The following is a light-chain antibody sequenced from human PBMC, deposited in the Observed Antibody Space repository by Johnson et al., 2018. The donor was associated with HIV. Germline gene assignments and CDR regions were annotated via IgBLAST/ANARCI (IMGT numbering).Light chain of an antibody. J-gene: IGLJ1*01. Sequence: QSVLTQPPSVSAAPGQKVTISCSGSSSNIGNNYVSWFQQLPGTAPKLLICENDKRPSGIPDRFSGSKSGTSATLGITGLQTGDEADYYCGTWDSSLRVGFVGTGTKVTVL. CDR1: SSNIGNNY. CDR2: END. CDR3: GTWDSSLRVGF. V-gene: IGLV1-51*02.